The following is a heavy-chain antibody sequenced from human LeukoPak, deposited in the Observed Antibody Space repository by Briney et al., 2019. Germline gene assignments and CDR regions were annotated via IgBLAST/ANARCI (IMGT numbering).Heavy chain of an antibody. V-gene: IGHV3-66*01. D-gene: IGHD3-3*01. CDR2: IYARGNT. CDR3: ARALGFWNGYYYSYYGLDV. CDR1: GFTVTGNY. J-gene: IGHJ6*02. Sequence: GGSLRLSCAASGFTVTGNYMSWVRQAPGKGLEWVSVIYARGNTYYADSVKGRFTISRDTSKNTVNLQMNSLRAEDTAVYYCARALGFWNGYYYSYYGLDVWGQGTTVTVSS.